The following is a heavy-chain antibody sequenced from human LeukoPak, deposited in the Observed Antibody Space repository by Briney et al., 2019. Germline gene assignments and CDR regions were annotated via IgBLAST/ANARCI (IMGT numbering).Heavy chain of an antibody. J-gene: IGHJ6*02. Sequence: ASVKVSCKASGYTFTGYYMHWVRQAPGQGLEWMGWINPNSGGTNYAQKFQGWVTITRDTSISTAYMELSRLRSDDTAVYYCARDRRAAAGYYYYGMDVWGQGTTVTVSS. CDR3: ARDRRAAAGYYYYGMDV. V-gene: IGHV1-2*04. D-gene: IGHD6-13*01. CDR1: GYTFTGYY. CDR2: INPNSGGT.